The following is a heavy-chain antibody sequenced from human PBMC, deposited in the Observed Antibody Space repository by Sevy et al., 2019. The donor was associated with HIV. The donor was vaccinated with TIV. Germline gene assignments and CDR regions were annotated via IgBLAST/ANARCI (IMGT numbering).Heavy chain of an antibody. J-gene: IGHJ4*02. Sequence: GGSLRLYCAGSGFTFSSYDMHWVRQAPGKGLEWVAVTSHDGKYNNYADSVKVRFTISRDNFKNTLYLQMNSLRVEETAVYFCARLFSCGGDCYYLDYWGQGALVTVSS. CDR3: ARLFSCGGDCYYLDY. D-gene: IGHD2-21*02. V-gene: IGHV3-30*04. CDR2: TSHDGKYN. CDR1: GFTFSSYD.